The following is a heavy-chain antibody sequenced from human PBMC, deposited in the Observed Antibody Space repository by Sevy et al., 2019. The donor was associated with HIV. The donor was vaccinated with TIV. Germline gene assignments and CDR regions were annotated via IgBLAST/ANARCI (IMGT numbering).Heavy chain of an antibody. CDR3: ARQVRFSGVIINHFDY. CDR2: IYYRGSY. V-gene: IGHV4-39*01. J-gene: IGHJ4*01. CDR1: GDSISSQSYY. Sequence: SETLSLTCTVSGDSISSQSYYWAWIRQSPGKGLEWIARIYYRGSYYYNLSLRGGVTISVDTSKEQISLKLSSVTAADTAVYFCARQVRFSGVIINHFDYWGHGTLVTVSS. D-gene: IGHD3-3*01.